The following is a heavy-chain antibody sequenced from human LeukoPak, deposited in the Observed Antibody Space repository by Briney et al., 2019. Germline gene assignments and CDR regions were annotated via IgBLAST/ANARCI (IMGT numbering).Heavy chain of an antibody. J-gene: IGHJ4*02. CDR2: ISSSSSYI. Sequence: GGSLRLSCAASGFTFSSYSMNWVRQAPGKGLEWVSSISSSSSYIYYADSVKGRFTISRDNAKNSLYLQMNSLRTEDTALYYCAKDHGGYSSGCLDYWGQGTLVTVSS. CDR3: AKDHGGYSSGCLDY. CDR1: GFTFSSYS. V-gene: IGHV3-21*04. D-gene: IGHD6-19*01.